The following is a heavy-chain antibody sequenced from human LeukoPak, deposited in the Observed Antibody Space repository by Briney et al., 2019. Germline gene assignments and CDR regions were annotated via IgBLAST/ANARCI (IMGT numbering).Heavy chain of an antibody. J-gene: IGHJ3*02. V-gene: IGHV3-23*01. CDR2: ISGSGGST. CDR3: AKDRGDNWKGGAFDI. D-gene: IGHD1-1*01. CDR1: GFTFSSYS. Sequence: GGSLRLSCAASGFTFSSYSMNWVRQAPGKGLEWVSAISGSGGSTYYADSVKGRFTISRDNSKNTLYLQMNSLRAEDTAVYYCAKDRGDNWKGGAFDIWGQGTMVTVSS.